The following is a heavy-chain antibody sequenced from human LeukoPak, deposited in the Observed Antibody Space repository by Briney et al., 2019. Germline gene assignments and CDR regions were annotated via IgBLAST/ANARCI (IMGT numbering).Heavy chain of an antibody. CDR2: ISSNGGST. D-gene: IGHD3-16*01. V-gene: IGHV3-64*01. CDR3: AGVGGGV. CDR1: GFTFSTYA. J-gene: IGHJ6*02. Sequence: GGSLRLSCAASGFTFSTYAMHWVRQAPGKGLEYVSAISSNGGSTYYANSVKGRFTISRDNSKNTLYLQMGSLRAEDMAVYYCAGVGGGVWGQGTTVTVSS.